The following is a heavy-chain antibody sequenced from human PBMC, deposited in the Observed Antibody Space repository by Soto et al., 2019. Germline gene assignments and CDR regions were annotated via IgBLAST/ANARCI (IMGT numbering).Heavy chain of an antibody. V-gene: IGHV1-18*01. D-gene: IGHD1-1*01. CDR2: ISAHNGNT. J-gene: IGHJ4*02. CDR1: GYDFTTYG. CDR3: ARGRYGDY. Sequence: QVHLVQSGAEVKNPGASVKVSCKGSGYDFTTYGITWVRQAPGQGLEWMAWISAHNGNTDYAQKLQDRVTVTRDTSTSTAYMELRSLRSDDTAVYYCARGRYGDYWGQGALVSVSS.